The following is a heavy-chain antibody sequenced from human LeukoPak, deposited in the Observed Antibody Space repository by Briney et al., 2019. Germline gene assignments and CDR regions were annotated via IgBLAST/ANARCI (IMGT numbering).Heavy chain of an antibody. J-gene: IGHJ6*02. Sequence: ASVKVSCKASGGTFSSYAISWVRQAPGQGLEWMGWISAYNGNTNYAQKLQGRVTMTTDTSTSTAYMELRSLRSDDTAVYYCARDHDIVVVPAAADYYYYGMDVWGQGTTVTVSS. CDR2: ISAYNGNT. D-gene: IGHD2-2*01. CDR1: GGTFSSYA. V-gene: IGHV1-18*01. CDR3: ARDHDIVVVPAAADYYYYGMDV.